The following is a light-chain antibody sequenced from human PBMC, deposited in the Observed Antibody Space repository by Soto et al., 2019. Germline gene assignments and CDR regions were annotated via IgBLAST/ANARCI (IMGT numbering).Light chain of an antibody. Sequence: EVALTHSPGTLSLSPGGRATLSCGASQSVSSSYLAWYKQRPGLAPRLLSYDASASDTRVTDRVSGSGSGTDFTLTIRRLEPEDFAVYYCQQYGSSPLFGQGTRLEIK. J-gene: IGKJ5*01. V-gene: IGKV3D-20*01. CDR1: QSVSSSY. CDR3: QQYGSSPL. CDR2: DAS.